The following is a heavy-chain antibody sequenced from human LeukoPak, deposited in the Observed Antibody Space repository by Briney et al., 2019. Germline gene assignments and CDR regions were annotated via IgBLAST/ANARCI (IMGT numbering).Heavy chain of an antibody. CDR3: ARVGPINDYGGKDYYYYGMDV. V-gene: IGHV4-34*01. CDR2: INHSGST. CDR1: GGSFSGYY. D-gene: IGHD4-23*01. Sequence: KPLETLSLTCAVYGGSFSGYYWSWIRQPPGKGLEWIGEINHSGSTNYNPSLKSRVTISVDKSKNQFSLKLSSVTAADTAVYYCARVGPINDYGGKDYYYYGMDVWGQGTTVTVSS. J-gene: IGHJ6*02.